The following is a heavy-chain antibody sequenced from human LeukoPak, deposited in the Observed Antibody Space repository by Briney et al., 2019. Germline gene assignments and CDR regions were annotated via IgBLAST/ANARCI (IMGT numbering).Heavy chain of an antibody. CDR2: ISSGSYI. CDR1: GFTFSTFG. D-gene: IGHD3-3*01. CDR3: ARDGRGPYYDFWSGYYSYYFDY. J-gene: IGHJ4*02. Sequence: GGSLRLSCAASGFTFSTFGMIWVRQAPGKGLEWVSSISSGSYIYYADAVKARFTISRDNARNSLYLQMNSLRAEDTAVYYCARDGRGPYYDFWSGYYSYYFDYWGQGTLVTVSS. V-gene: IGHV3-21*01.